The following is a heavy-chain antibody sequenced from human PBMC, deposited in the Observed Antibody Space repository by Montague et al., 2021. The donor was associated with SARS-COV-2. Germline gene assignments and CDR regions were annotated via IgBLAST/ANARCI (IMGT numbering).Heavy chain of an antibody. J-gene: IGHJ4*02. CDR2: ISSSGSTI. CDR1: GFTFSGYE. Sequence: SLRLSCAASGFTFSGYEMNWVRQAPGKGLEWVSYISSSGSTIYYADSVKGRFTISRDNAKNSLYLQMNSLRAEDTAVYYCARSYDILTGYQSQALDYWGQGTLVIVSS. V-gene: IGHV3-48*03. CDR3: ARSYDILTGYQSQALDY. D-gene: IGHD3-9*01.